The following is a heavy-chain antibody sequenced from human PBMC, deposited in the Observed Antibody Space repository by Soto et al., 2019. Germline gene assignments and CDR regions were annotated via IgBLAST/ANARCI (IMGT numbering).Heavy chain of an antibody. Sequence: HAQLQESGPGLVKPSETLSLTCTVTGGSISSSYWSWIRQPPGKGLEWIGYIYYSGSTNYNPSLKSRVTISVDTSNNQFSLKLSSVTAADTAVYYCARLTPGVVTQTVTFDIWGQGTMVTVSS. CDR3: ARLTPGVVTQTVTFDI. V-gene: IGHV4-59*08. J-gene: IGHJ3*02. CDR1: GGSISSSY. D-gene: IGHD4-17*01. CDR2: IYYSGST.